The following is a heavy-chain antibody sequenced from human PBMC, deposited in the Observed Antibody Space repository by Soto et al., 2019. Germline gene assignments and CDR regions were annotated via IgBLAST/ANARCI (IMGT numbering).Heavy chain of an antibody. V-gene: IGHV3-21*01. J-gene: IGHJ4*02. D-gene: IGHD2-8*01. Sequence: PGGSLRLSCAVSGFTFSSYSMNWVRQAPGKGLEWVSSISSSSSYIYYADSVKGRFTISRDNAKNSLYLQMNSLRAEDTAVYYCARDDCTNGVCYFFGNNWGQGTLVTVSS. CDR1: GFTFSSYS. CDR2: ISSSSSYI. CDR3: ARDDCTNGVCYFFGNN.